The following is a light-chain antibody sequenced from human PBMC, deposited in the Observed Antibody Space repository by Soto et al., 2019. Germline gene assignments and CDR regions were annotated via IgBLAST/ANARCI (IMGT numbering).Light chain of an antibody. Sequence: QSALTQPASVSASPGQSITISCTGSSSDVGSYNLVSWYQQYPGKAPKLMIYEGSKRPSGVSNRFSGSKSGNTASLTISGLQAEDEADYYCCSYAGSSLYVFGTGTKVTVL. CDR1: SSDVGSYNL. CDR3: CSYAGSSLYV. V-gene: IGLV2-23*01. J-gene: IGLJ1*01. CDR2: EGS.